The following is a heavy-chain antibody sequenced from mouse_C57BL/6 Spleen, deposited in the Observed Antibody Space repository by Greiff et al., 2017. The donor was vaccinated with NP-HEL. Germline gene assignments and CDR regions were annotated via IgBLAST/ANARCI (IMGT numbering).Heavy chain of an antibody. J-gene: IGHJ1*03. Sequence: VRLQQSGPELVKPGASVKISCKASGYTFTDYYMNWVKQSHGKSLEWIGDINPNNGGTSYNQKFKDKATLTADKSSSTAYMQLSSLTSEDSAVYYCATTVGDWYFDVWGTGTTVTVSS. CDR1: GYTFTDYY. V-gene: IGHV1-26*01. CDR3: ATTVGDWYFDV. CDR2: INPNNGGT. D-gene: IGHD1-1*01.